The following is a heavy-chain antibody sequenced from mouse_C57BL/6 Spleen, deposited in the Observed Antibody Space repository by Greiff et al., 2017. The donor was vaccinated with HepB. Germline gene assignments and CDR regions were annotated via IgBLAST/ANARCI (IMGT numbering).Heavy chain of an antibody. D-gene: IGHD2-2*01. J-gene: IGHJ4*01. CDR3: DIYAYGMDY. Sequence: QVQLQQSGPGLVQPSPCLSITCTVSGFSLTSYGVHWVRQSPGQGLEWLGVIWSGGSTDYNAAFIYRLSISNDNPKSQVSFKMTSLQADDTAIYYCDIYAYGMDYWGQGTSVTVSS. V-gene: IGHV2-2*01. CDR2: IWSGGST. CDR1: GFSLTSYG.